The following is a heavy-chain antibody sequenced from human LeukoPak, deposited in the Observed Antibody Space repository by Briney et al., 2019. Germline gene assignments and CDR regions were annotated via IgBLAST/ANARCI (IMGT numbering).Heavy chain of an antibody. CDR1: GGSISSYY. D-gene: IGHD5-18*01. CDR3: ARTTEGGYSYGYFYYYNMDV. J-gene: IGHJ6*03. CDR2: IYYSGST. Sequence: LSETLSLTCTVSGGSISSYYWSWIRQPPGKGLEWIGYIYYSGSTNYKSSLKSRVTISVDTSKNQFSLKLSSVTAADTAVYYCARTTEGGYSYGYFYYYNMDVWGKGTTVSISS. V-gene: IGHV4-59*01.